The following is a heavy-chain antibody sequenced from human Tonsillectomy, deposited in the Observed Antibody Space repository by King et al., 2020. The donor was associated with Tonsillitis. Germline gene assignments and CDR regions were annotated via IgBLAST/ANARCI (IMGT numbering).Heavy chain of an antibody. J-gene: IGHJ6*02. CDR3: ANTGGLYYGMDV. Sequence: QLVQSGGGVVQPGRSLRLSCAASGFTFSSSGMHWVRQAPGKGLEWVAVISYDGSNKYYADSVKGRFTISRDNSKNTLYLQMNSLRAEDTAVYYCANTGGLYYGMDVWGQGTTVTVSS. V-gene: IGHV3-30*18. D-gene: IGHD3-16*01. CDR1: GFTFSSSG. CDR2: ISYDGSNK.